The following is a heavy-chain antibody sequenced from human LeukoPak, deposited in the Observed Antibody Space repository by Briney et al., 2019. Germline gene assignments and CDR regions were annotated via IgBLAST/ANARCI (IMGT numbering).Heavy chain of an antibody. V-gene: IGHV3-21*01. CDR3: ARDRSLGTVWFGPKRYYYFDY. CDR1: GFTFSSYS. CDR2: ISSSSSYI. D-gene: IGHD3-10*01. J-gene: IGHJ4*02. Sequence: GGSLRLSCAASGFTFSSYSMNWVRQAPGKGLEWVSSISSSSSYIYYADSVKSRFTISRDNAKNSLYLQMNSLRAEDTAVYYCARDRSLGTVWFGPKRYYYFDYWGQGTLVTVSS.